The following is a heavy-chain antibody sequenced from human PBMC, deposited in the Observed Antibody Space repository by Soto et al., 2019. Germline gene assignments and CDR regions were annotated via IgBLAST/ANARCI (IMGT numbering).Heavy chain of an antibody. CDR3: AKSVSLLTGYHFDF. J-gene: IGHJ4*02. CDR2: ISGGGGTT. Sequence: GSLRLSCAASGFTFSNYAMSWVRQAPGKGLEWVSAISGGGGTTYYADSVKGRFTISRDNSKNTLYLQMNSLRAEDTAVYYCAKSVSLLTGYHFDFWGQGTLVTVSS. D-gene: IGHD3-9*01. CDR1: GFTFSNYA. V-gene: IGHV3-23*01.